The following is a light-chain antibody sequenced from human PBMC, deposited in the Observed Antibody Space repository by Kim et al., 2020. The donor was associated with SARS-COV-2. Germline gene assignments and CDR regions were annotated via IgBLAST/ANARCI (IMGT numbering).Light chain of an antibody. V-gene: IGKV3-15*01. CDR2: GAS. CDR1: QTIDNN. J-gene: IGKJ2*03. Sequence: SVSPGETTTLTCRASQTIDNNLAWFRQKPGQAPRLFIYGASTRAPGIPARFSGSGSGTEFTLTISSLQSEDFVVDYCQHYHKWPHSFGQGTKLETK. CDR3: QHYHKWPHS.